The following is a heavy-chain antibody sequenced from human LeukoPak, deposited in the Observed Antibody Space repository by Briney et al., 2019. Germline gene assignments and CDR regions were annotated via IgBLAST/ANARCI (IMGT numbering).Heavy chain of an antibody. Sequence: SETLSLTCTVSGGSISSHYWSWIRQPPGKGLEWIGYIYNSGSTNYNPSLKSRVTISLDTSKNQFSLHLTSVTAADTAVYFCARDDYGVFDAFDVWGQGTVVTISS. D-gene: IGHD3-16*01. CDR1: GGSISSHY. V-gene: IGHV4-59*08. J-gene: IGHJ3*01. CDR2: IYNSGST. CDR3: ARDDYGVFDAFDV.